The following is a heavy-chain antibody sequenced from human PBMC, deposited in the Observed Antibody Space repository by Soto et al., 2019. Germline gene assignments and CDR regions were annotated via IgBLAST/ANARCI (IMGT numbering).Heavy chain of an antibody. CDR2: IYHGGTT. J-gene: IGHJ4*03. Sequence: SETLSLTCTVSGDSISSGSYWGWIRQPPGEGPEWIASIYHGGTTFYNPSLKSRISISVDTSKNQFSLRLTSVTAADTATYYCARVHVMVVAGSTFDYWGPGTLVTVS. V-gene: IGHV4-38-2*02. D-gene: IGHD6-19*01. CDR3: ARVHVMVVAGSTFDY. CDR1: GDSISSGSY.